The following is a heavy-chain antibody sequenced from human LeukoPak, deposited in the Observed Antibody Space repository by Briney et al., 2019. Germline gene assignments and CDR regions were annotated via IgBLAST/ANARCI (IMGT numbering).Heavy chain of an antibody. CDR1: GFTFDDYG. D-gene: IGHD3-3*01. Sequence: GGSLRLSCAASGFTFDDYGMSWVRQAPGKGLEWLSGINWNGGSTGYADSVKGRFTISRDNAKNSLFLQMNSLRAEDTAVYYCARDSQPYDFWSGYNGAFDIWGQGTMVTVSS. J-gene: IGHJ3*02. CDR3: ARDSQPYDFWSGYNGAFDI. V-gene: IGHV3-20*04. CDR2: INWNGGST.